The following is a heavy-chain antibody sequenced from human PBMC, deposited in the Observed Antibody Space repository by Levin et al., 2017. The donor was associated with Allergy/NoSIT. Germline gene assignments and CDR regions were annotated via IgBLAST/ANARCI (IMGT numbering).Heavy chain of an antibody. CDR1: GFTFSSYA. CDR2: ISGGGGYT. D-gene: IGHD3-16*02. V-gene: IGHV3-23*01. CDR3: ATTGVTALSLGDNWFDP. Sequence: GGSLRLSCAASGFTFSSYAMNWVRQAPGKGLEWVSGISGGGGYTYYADSVKGRFTISRDNSKNTLYLHLNSLRVDDTAVYYCATTGVTALSLGDNWFDPWGQGTLVTVSS. J-gene: IGHJ5*02.